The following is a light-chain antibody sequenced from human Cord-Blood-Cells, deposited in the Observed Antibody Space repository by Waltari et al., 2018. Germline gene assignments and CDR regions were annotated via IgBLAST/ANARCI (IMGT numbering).Light chain of an antibody. J-gene: IGKJ5*01. V-gene: IGKV4-1*01. Sequence: DIVMTQSPDPLAVSLGERATINCKSSQSVLYSSNNKNYLAWYQQKPGQPPKLLIYWASTRESGLPDRVGGSGSGTDFTLTIRSLQAEDVAFYYCQQYYSTPITFGQGTRLEIK. CDR1: QSVLYSSNNKNY. CDR2: WAS. CDR3: QQYYSTPIT.